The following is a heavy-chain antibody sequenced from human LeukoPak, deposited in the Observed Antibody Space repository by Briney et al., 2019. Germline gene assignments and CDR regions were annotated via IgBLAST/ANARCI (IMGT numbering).Heavy chain of an antibody. J-gene: IGHJ4*02. Sequence: SVKVSCKVSGYTLTELSMHWVRQAPGQGLEWMGGIIPIFGTANYAQKFQGRVTITTDESTSTAYMELSSLRSEDTAVYYCARDLSRYCSSTSCYTGYWGQGTLVTVSS. CDR3: ARDLSRYCSSTSCYTGY. CDR2: IIPIFGTA. D-gene: IGHD2-2*01. CDR1: GYTLTELS. V-gene: IGHV1-69*05.